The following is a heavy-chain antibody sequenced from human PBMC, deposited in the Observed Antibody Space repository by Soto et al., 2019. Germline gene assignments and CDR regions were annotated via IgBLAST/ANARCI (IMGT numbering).Heavy chain of an antibody. D-gene: IGHD6-19*01. V-gene: IGHV3-23*01. Sequence: EVQLLESGGGLVQPGGSLRLSCAASGFTFSSYAMSWVRQAPGKGLEWVSAISGSGGSTYYADSVKGRFTISRDNSKNSLYLPMNSLRAEDTAVYYFAKSWANQWLVLPVQDYWGQGTLVTVSS. CDR3: AKSWANQWLVLPVQDY. J-gene: IGHJ4*02. CDR2: ISGSGGST. CDR1: GFTFSSYA.